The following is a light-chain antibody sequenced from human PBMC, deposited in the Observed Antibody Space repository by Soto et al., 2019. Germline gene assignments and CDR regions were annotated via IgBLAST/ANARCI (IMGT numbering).Light chain of an antibody. J-gene: IGKJ2*01. CDR3: QQSYNTPYT. CDR1: QRISSH. V-gene: IGKV1-39*01. CDR2: AAS. Sequence: DIPMTQSPSSLSASVGDRVTITCRASQRISSHLNWYQQKPGKAPNLLIYAASTLQSGVPSRFSGSGSGTDFTLSISSLQPEDFATYYCQQSYNTPYTFGQGTELEIK.